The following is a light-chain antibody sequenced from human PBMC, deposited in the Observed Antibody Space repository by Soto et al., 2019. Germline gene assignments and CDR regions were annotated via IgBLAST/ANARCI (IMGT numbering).Light chain of an antibody. CDR3: QQNSVPPRM. CDR1: ESISRY. Sequence: DIQMTQSPSSPSASVGDRITINCRASESISRYLTWYQQKPVKAPKLLLHAASSLQNGFPSRFSGSRYGTDFTLTVSSLQAQDCATYYCQQNSVPPRMFGQGTKVE. CDR2: AAS. J-gene: IGKJ1*01. V-gene: IGKV1-39*01.